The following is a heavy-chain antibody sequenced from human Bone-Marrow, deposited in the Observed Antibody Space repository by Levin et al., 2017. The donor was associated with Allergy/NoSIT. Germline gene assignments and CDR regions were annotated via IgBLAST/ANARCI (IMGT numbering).Heavy chain of an antibody. Sequence: GESLKISCKASGYTFTTYAIHWVRQAPGQSLEWMGWINTGNGNTKYSQNFQGRVTISRDTSASTAYMDLSSLTSEDTAVYYCARESTPYWSLPLWGRGTLVTVSS. CDR1: GYTFTTYA. CDR3: ARESTPYWSLPL. D-gene: IGHD2-15*01. CDR2: INTGNGNT. V-gene: IGHV1-3*04. J-gene: IGHJ2*01.